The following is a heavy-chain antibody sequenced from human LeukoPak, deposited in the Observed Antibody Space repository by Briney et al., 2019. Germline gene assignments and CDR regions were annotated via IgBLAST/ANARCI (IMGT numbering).Heavy chain of an antibody. D-gene: IGHD3/OR15-3a*01. Sequence: ASVKVSCKASGGTFSSYAISWVRQAPGQGLEWMGRIIPILGIANYAQKFQGRVTITADKSTSTAYMELSSLRSEDTAVYYCAIDPSGLSLYYFDYWGQGTLVTVSS. J-gene: IGHJ4*02. V-gene: IGHV1-69*04. CDR2: IIPILGIA. CDR3: AIDPSGLSLYYFDY. CDR1: GGTFSSYA.